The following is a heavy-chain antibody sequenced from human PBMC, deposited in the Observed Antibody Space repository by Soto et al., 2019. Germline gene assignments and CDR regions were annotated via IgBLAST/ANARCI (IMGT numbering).Heavy chain of an antibody. Sequence: ASVKVSCKSSGYTFISHSITWVRQAPGQGLEWMGRISAYNGNTNYAQKFQGRVTMTTDTSTSTAYMELRSLRSDDTAVYYCARGAFCGGDTGCSDMDVWGQGTTVTVS. D-gene: IGHD2-21*02. CDR2: ISAYNGNT. V-gene: IGHV1-18*01. CDR3: ARGAFCGGDTGCSDMDV. J-gene: IGHJ6*02. CDR1: GYTFISHS.